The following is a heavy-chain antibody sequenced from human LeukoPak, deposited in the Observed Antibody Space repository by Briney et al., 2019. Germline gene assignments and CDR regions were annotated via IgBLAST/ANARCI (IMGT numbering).Heavy chain of an antibody. CDR2: ISGSGGST. Sequence: ETLSLTCTVSGGSISSYYWSWVRQAPGKGLEWVSGISGSGGSTYYADSVKGRFTVSRDNSKNTLYLQMNRLRADDTAVYYCAKGLIAAGGMFNYWGQGTLASVSS. V-gene: IGHV3-23*01. J-gene: IGHJ4*02. CDR3: AKGLIAAGGMFNY. CDR1: GGSISSYY. D-gene: IGHD6-13*01.